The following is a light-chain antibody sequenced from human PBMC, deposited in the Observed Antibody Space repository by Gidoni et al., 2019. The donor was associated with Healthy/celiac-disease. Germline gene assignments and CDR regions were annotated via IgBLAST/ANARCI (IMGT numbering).Light chain of an antibody. CDR3: QQYDNLPIT. CDR2: DAS. CDR1: QDISNY. V-gene: IGKV1-33*01. Sequence: DIQMTQSPSSLSASVGDRVTITCQASQDISNYLNWYQQKPGKAPKLLIYDASNLETGVPSRFSGSGSGTDVTFTISSLQPEDIATYYCQQYDNLPITFGQGTRLEI. J-gene: IGKJ5*01.